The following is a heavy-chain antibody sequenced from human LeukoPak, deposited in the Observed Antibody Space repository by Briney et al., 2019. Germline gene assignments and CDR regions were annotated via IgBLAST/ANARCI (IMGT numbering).Heavy chain of an antibody. V-gene: IGHV3-30*02. J-gene: IGHJ4*02. CDR3: AKGSVVVPAATSSYYFDY. CDR2: IRYDGSNK. D-gene: IGHD2-2*01. CDR1: GFTFSSYG. Sequence: GGSLRLSCAASGFTFSSYGMHWVRQAPGKGLEWVAFIRYDGSNKYYADSVKGRFTISRDNSKNTLYLQMNSLRAEDTAVYYCAKGSVVVPAATSSYYFDYWGQGTLVTVPS.